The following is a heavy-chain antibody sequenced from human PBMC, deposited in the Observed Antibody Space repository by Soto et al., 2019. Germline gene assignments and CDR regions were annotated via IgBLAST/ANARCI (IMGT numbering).Heavy chain of an antibody. CDR2: IIPICGTT. Sequence: SVKVSCKASGGTFSSYAISWVRQAPGQGLEWMGGIIPICGTTNYAQKFQGRVTITGDTSTSTAYMELSSLRSEDTAVYYCARTRAGYYGSGNAFDIWGQGTMVTVSS. V-gene: IGHV1-69*06. J-gene: IGHJ3*02. D-gene: IGHD3-10*01. CDR1: GGTFSSYA. CDR3: ARTRAGYYGSGNAFDI.